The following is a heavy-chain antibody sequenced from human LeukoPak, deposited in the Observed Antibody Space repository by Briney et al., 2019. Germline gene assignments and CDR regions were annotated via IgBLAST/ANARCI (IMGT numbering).Heavy chain of an antibody. V-gene: IGHV1-18*01. CDR1: GYTFTSYG. CDR3: AGGDSSDPYYYYGMDL. J-gene: IGHJ6*02. Sequence: ASVKVSCKASGYTFTSYGISWVRQAPGQGLEWMGWISAYNGNTNYAQKLQGRVTMTTDTSTSTAYMELRSLRSDDTAVYYCAGGDSSDPYYYYGMDLWGQGTTVTVSS. CDR2: ISAYNGNT. D-gene: IGHD3-22*01.